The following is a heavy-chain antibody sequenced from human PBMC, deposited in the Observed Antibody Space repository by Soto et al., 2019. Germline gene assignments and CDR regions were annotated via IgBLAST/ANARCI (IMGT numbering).Heavy chain of an antibody. V-gene: IGHV4-39*01. CDR3: ASTKDETLYFDY. J-gene: IGHJ4*02. D-gene: IGHD2-8*01. CDR1: GDSISITSYY. CDR2: IHYRGRT. Sequence: QLQLQESGPGLVKPSETLSLTCTVSGDSISITSYYWGWDRQPPGKGLEWIGSIHYRGRTHYNPPLQSRVTLSGDASTKLFSLKLRSVTAADTAVYYCASTKDETLYFDYWGQGTLVTVSS.